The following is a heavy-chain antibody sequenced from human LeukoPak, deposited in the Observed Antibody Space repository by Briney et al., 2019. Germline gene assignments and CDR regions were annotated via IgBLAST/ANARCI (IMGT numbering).Heavy chain of an antibody. V-gene: IGHV4-34*01. CDR3: ARGEEIRGYSLPPGY. CDR1: GGSFSGYY. D-gene: IGHD5-18*01. CDR2: INHSGST. Sequence: SETLSLTCAVYGGSFSGYYWSWIRQPPGKGLEWIGEINHSGSTNYNPSLKSRVTISVDTSKNQFSLKLSSVTAADTAVYYCARGEEIRGYSLPPGYWGQGTLVTVSS. J-gene: IGHJ4*02.